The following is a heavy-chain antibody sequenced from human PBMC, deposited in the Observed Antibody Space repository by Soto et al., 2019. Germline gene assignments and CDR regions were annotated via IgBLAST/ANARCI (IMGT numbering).Heavy chain of an antibody. CDR1: GGSISSYY. V-gene: IGHV4-4*07. Sequence: SETLSLTCTVSGGSISSYYWSWIRQPAGKGLEWIGSIYRSGSTFYNPSLKSRVTISVDTSKNQFSLKLTSVTAADTAVYFCARLWGCSGGHCLYYFDYWGQGTLVTVSS. J-gene: IGHJ4*02. CDR2: IYRSGST. CDR3: ARLWGCSGGHCLYYFDY. D-gene: IGHD2-15*01.